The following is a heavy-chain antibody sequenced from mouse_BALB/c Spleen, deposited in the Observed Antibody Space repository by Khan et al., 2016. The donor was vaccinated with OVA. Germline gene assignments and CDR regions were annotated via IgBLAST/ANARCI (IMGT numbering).Heavy chain of an antibody. CDR2: INTYTGEP. Sequence: QIQLVQSGPELKKPGETVKISCKASGYTFTSYGMNWVKQSPGKALKWMGWINTYTGEPTYADDFKGRFAFSLETSASTAYLQINNLKNEDTATYFRARPPYFSYTLDHWGQGTSVTVSS. CDR3: ARPPYFSYTLDH. V-gene: IGHV9-3-1*01. D-gene: IGHD2-10*01. J-gene: IGHJ4*01. CDR1: GYTFTSYG.